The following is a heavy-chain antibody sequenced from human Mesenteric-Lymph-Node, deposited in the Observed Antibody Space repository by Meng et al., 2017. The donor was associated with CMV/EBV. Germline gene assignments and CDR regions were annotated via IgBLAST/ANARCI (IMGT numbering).Heavy chain of an antibody. CDR2: INHSGST. J-gene: IGHJ4*02. V-gene: IGHV4-34*01. CDR3: ARGSSYDILTGYFDY. Sequence: QGQLHQWGAGLLKPSETLSVTCAVYGGSFSGYYWNWIRQSPEKGLEWIGEINHSGSTTYNPSFTSRIIISVDTSTNQISLNMSSVTAADTAAYYCARGSSYDILTGYFDYWGQGALVTVFS. CDR1: GGSFSGYY. D-gene: IGHD3-9*01.